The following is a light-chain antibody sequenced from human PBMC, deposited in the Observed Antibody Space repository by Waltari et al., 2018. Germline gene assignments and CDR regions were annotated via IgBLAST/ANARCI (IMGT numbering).Light chain of an antibody. CDR2: GKN. CDR3: NSRDSSGNHSPVV. V-gene: IGLV3-19*01. Sequence: SSELTQDPAVSVALGQTVRITCQGDSLRSYYASWYQHKPGQAPVLVIYGKNNRPSGIPDRFSGSSSGNTASLTITGAQAEDEADYYCNSRDSSGNHSPVVFGGGTKLTVL. CDR1: SLRSYY. J-gene: IGLJ2*01.